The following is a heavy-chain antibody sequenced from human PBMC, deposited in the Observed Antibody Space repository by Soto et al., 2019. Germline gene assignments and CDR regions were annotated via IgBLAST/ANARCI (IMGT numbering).Heavy chain of an antibody. Sequence: SETLSLTCAVYGGSFSGYYWSWIRQPPGKGLEWIGEINHSGSTNYNPSLKSRVTISVDTSKNQFSLKLSSVTAADTALYYCARASAYRDWFDPWGQGTLVTVSS. D-gene: IGHD6-25*01. V-gene: IGHV4-34*01. CDR3: ARASAYRDWFDP. J-gene: IGHJ5*02. CDR2: INHSGST. CDR1: GGSFSGYY.